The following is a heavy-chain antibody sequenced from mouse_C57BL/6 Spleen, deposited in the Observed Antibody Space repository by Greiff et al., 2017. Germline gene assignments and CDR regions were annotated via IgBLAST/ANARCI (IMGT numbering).Heavy chain of an antibody. Sequence: EVQLQESGAELVRPGASVKLSCTASGFNIKDDYMHWVKPRPEQGLEWIGWIDPENGDTEYASKFQGKATITADTSSNTAYLQLSSLTSEYTAVXYCTTSTNRGIWFAYWGQGTLVTVSA. J-gene: IGHJ3*01. CDR3: TTSTNRGIWFAY. CDR2: IDPENGDT. V-gene: IGHV14-4*01. D-gene: IGHD1-1*01. CDR1: GFNIKDDY.